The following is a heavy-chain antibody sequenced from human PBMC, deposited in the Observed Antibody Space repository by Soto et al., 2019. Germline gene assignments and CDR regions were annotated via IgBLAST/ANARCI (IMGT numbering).Heavy chain of an antibody. CDR1: GGSFSGYY. J-gene: IGHJ5*02. Sequence: PSETLSLTCAVYGGSFSGYYWSWIRQPPGKGLEWIGEINHSGSTNYNPSLKSRVTISVDTSKNQFSLKLSSVTAADTAVYYCARGRIVLMVYAIRYNWFDPWGQGTLVTVSS. CDR2: INHSGST. CDR3: ARGRIVLMVYAIRYNWFDP. D-gene: IGHD2-8*01. V-gene: IGHV4-34*01.